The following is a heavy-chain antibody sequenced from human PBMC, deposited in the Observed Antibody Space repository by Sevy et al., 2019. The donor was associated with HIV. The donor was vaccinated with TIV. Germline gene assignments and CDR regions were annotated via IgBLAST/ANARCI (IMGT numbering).Heavy chain of an antibody. J-gene: IGHJ3*02. CDR1: GYTFTSYG. Sequence: ASVKVSCKASGYTFTSYGISWVRQAPGQGLEWMGWISAYNGNTNYAQKLQGRVTMTTDTSTSTAYMELRSLRSDDTAVYYCAGVGKSEDYEFSWGAFDIWGQGTMVTVSS. D-gene: IGHD3-3*01. CDR2: ISAYNGNT. CDR3: AGVGKSEDYEFSWGAFDI. V-gene: IGHV1-18*01.